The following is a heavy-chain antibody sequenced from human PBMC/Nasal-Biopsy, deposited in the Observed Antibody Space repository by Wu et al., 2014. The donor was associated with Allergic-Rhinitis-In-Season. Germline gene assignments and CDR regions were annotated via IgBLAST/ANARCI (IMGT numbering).Heavy chain of an antibody. Sequence: CAASGFTFSIYSMNWVRQTPGKGLVWLSYISGSSSTIEYADSVKGRFTISRDNAKNSLYLQMNSLRDDDTGVYYCARIPRGYTGFDWPNSAFDIWGPRNNDHRLF. V-gene: IGHV3-48*02. CDR1: GFTFSIYS. CDR2: ISGSSSTI. J-gene: IGHJ3*02. CDR3: ARIPRGYTGFDWPNSAFDI. D-gene: IGHD5-12*01.